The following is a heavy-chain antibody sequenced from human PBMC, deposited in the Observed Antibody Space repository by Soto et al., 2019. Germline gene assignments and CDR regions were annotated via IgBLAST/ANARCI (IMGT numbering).Heavy chain of an antibody. CDR3: ARAAHESAAAAVRHYYYGMDV. CDR2: IWYDGSNK. V-gene: IGHV3-33*01. CDR1: GFTFSSYG. Sequence: GGSLRLSCAASGFTFSSYGMHWVRQAPGKGLERVAVIWYDGSNKYYADSVKGRFTISRDNSKNTLYLQMNSLRAEDTAVYYCARAAHESAAAAVRHYYYGMDVWGQGTTVTVSS. D-gene: IGHD6-13*01. J-gene: IGHJ6*02.